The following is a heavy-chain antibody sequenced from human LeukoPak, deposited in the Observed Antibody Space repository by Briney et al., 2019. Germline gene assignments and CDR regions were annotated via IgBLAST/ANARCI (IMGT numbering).Heavy chain of an antibody. J-gene: IGHJ4*02. Sequence: GGSLRLSCTASGFTFGDYAMSWFRQAPGKGLEWVGFIRSKAYGGTTEYAASVKGRFTISRDDSKSIAYLQMNSLKTEDTAVYYCRSGSSSLDPPLNAYYFDYWGQGTLVTVSS. CDR2: IRSKAYGGTT. V-gene: IGHV3-49*03. CDR3: RSGSSSLDPPLNAYYFDY. CDR1: GFTFGDYA. D-gene: IGHD6-13*01.